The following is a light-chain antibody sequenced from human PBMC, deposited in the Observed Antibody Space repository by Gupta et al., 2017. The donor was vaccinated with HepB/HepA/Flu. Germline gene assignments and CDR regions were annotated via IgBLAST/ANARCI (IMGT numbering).Light chain of an antibody. CDR2: DAS. J-gene: IGKJ2*04. Sequence: DIQTTSSPSSLSAFVGDRVTITCQASQDISNYFNWYQQKPGKAPKLLIYDASNLETGVPSRCSGGGSGTDFTFTISSLQPEDIATDYCQQYDNLPMCSFGQGTKLEIK. CDR3: QQYDNLPMCS. V-gene: IGKV1-33*01. CDR1: QDISNY.